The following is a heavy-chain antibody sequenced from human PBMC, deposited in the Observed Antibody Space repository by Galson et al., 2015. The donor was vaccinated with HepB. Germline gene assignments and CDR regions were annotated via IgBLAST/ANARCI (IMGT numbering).Heavy chain of an antibody. CDR2: TYFRSKWHN. CDR3: AYGSDV. CDR1: GDSVTSNSAV. J-gene: IGHJ6*02. V-gene: IGHV6-1*01. Sequence: CAISGDSVTSNSAVWNWIRQSPSRGLEWLGRTYFRSKWHNDYGISVKSRISINADTSENQFSLHLKSVTPEDTAVYYCAYGSDVWGQGTAVTFSS.